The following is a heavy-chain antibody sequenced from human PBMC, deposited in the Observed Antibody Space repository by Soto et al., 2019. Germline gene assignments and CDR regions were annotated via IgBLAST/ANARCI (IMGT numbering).Heavy chain of an antibody. CDR1: GYSFACYW. D-gene: IGHD3-22*01. J-gene: IGHJ4*02. CDR3: ARQIYDSDTGPNFQYYFDS. Sequence: RGESLKISCNGSGYSFACYWITWVRQKPGKGLEWMGRIDPSDSQTYYSPSFRGHVTISVTKSITTVFLQWSSLRASDTAMYYCARQIYDSDTGPNFQYYFDSWGQGTPVTVSS. CDR2: IDPSDSQT. V-gene: IGHV5-10-1*01.